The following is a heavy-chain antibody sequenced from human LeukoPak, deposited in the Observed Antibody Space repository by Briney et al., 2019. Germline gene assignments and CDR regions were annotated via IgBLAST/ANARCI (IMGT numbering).Heavy chain of an antibody. CDR3: AKAASDYGDSYYFDY. CDR2: ISWNSGSI. CDR1: GFTLDDYA. J-gene: IGHJ4*02. Sequence: PGRSLRLSCAASGFTLDDYAMHWVRQAPGKGLEWVSGISWNSGSIGYADSVKGRFTISRDNAKNSLYLQMNSLRAEDTALYYCAKAASDYGDSYYFDYWGQGTLVTVSS. V-gene: IGHV3-9*01. D-gene: IGHD4-17*01.